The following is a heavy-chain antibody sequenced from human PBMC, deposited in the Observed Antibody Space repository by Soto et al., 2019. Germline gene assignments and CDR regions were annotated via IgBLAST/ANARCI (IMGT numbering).Heavy chain of an antibody. Sequence: GGSLRLSCAASGFTFSSYAMSWVRQAPGKGLEWVSAISGSGGSTYYADSVKGRFTISRDNSKTTLYLQMNSLRAEDTAVYYCANHPDQLKPYYFDYWGQGTLVTVSS. CDR2: ISGSGGST. CDR3: ANHPDQLKPYYFDY. J-gene: IGHJ4*02. V-gene: IGHV3-23*01. D-gene: IGHD2-2*01. CDR1: GFTFSSYA.